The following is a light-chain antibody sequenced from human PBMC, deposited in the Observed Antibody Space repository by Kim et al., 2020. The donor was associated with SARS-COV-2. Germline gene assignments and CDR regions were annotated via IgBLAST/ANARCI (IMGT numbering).Light chain of an antibody. V-gene: IGLV2-14*03. J-gene: IGLJ2*01. CDR2: DVS. CDR1: SSDVGRNNY. Sequence: PGQSITISCTGTSSDVGRNNYVSWYQQHVGNAPKLIIYDVSNRPSGVSNRFSGSKSGDTASLTISGLQAEDEADYYCSSYRSGSTLFGGGTKVTVL. CDR3: SSYRSGSTL.